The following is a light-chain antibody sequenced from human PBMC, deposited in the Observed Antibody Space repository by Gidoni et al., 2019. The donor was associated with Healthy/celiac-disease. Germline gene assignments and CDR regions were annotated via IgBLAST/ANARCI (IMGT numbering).Light chain of an antibody. V-gene: IGKV3-15*01. CDR2: GAS. Sequence: EVAMTQSPAIVSVSPGDTATLPCRASQAINSNLAWYQQRPGQAPRLLIYGASTRATGIPARFSGSGSGTEFTLTISSLQFEDFAVYYCHQYRNWPSLTFGGGTKVDIK. CDR1: QAINSN. J-gene: IGKJ4*01. CDR3: HQYRNWPSLT.